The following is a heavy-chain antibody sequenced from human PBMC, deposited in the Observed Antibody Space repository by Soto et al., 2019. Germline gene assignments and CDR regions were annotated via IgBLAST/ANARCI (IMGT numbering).Heavy chain of an antibody. CDR3: ARDVTDFWSGHEGMDV. D-gene: IGHD3-3*01. CDR2: IYYSGST. CDR1: GGSISNVGYY. Sequence: PSETLSLPCTFSGGSISNVGYYCTCIRQHPGKGLEWIGYIYYSGSTYYNPSLKSRVTISVDTSKNQFSLKLTSVTAADTAVYYCARDVTDFWSGHEGMDVWGQGTTVTVSS. J-gene: IGHJ6*02. V-gene: IGHV4-31*03.